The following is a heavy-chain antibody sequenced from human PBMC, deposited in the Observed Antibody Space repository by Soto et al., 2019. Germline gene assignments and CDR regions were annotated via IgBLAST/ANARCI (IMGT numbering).Heavy chain of an antibody. D-gene: IGHD2-8*01. CDR2: ISAYNGNT. V-gene: IGHV1-18*01. CDR1: GYTFTSYG. J-gene: IGHJ4*02. Sequence: GASVKVSCKASGYTFTSYGISWVPQAPGQGLEWMGWISAYNGNTNYAQKLQGRVTMTTDTSTSTAYMELRSLRSDDTAVYYCARDDIGYCTNGVCYRAIDYWGQGTLVTVSS. CDR3: ARDDIGYCTNGVCYRAIDY.